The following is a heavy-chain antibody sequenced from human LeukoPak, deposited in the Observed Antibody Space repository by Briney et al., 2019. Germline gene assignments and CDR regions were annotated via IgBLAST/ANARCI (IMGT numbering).Heavy chain of an antibody. D-gene: IGHD6-19*01. V-gene: IGHV4-4*02. CDR1: GASLNSSNW. Sequence: SETLSLTCAVSGASLNSSNWWSWVRQPPGKGLEWIGEIYHIGSTNYNPSLKSRLIISVDKSKNQFSLQLSSVTAADTAVYYCAMTGITVSGGFDIWGQGTMVTVSS. CDR2: IYHIGST. J-gene: IGHJ3*02. CDR3: AMTGITVSGGFDI.